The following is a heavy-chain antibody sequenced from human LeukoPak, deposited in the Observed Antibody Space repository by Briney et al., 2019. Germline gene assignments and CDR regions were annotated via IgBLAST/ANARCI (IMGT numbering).Heavy chain of an antibody. CDR3: ASDYCSGGSCYLHYYYMDV. V-gene: IGHV1-69*05. CDR2: IIPIFGTA. D-gene: IGHD2-15*01. J-gene: IGHJ6*03. Sequence: GASVKVSCKASGGTFSSYAISWVRQAPGQGLEWMGRIIPIFGTANYAQKFQGRVTITTDESTSTAYMELSSLRSEDTAVYYCASDYCSGGSCYLHYYYMDVWGKGTTVTVSS. CDR1: GGTFSSYA.